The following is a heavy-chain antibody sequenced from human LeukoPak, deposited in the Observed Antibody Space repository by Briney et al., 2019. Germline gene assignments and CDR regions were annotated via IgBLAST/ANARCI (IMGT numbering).Heavy chain of an antibody. D-gene: IGHD4-17*01. V-gene: IGHV3-30*04. Sequence: QPGRSLRLSCAASGSTFSSYAMHWVRQAPGKGLEWVAVISYDGSNKYYADSVKGRFTISRDNSKNTLYLQMNSLRAEDTAVYYCARDLRVSWAYGMDVWGKGTTVTVSS. J-gene: IGHJ6*04. CDR3: ARDLRVSWAYGMDV. CDR2: ISYDGSNK. CDR1: GSTFSSYA.